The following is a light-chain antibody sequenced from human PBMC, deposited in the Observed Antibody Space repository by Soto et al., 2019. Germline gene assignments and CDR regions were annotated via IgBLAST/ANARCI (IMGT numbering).Light chain of an antibody. CDR2: GAS. CDR1: QTFSNSF. V-gene: IGKV3-20*01. Sequence: EIVLTQSPGTLSLSPGERATLSCRASQTFSNSFLSWFQQIPGQAPRLLIYGASMRATGIPDRFSGSGSGTDFTLTISRLEPEDFAVYYCQEYNDWPRGTFGQGTKVDIK. CDR3: QEYNDWPRGT. J-gene: IGKJ1*01.